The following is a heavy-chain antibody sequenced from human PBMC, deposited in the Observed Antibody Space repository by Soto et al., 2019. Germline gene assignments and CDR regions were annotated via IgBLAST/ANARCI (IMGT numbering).Heavy chain of an antibody. CDR2: IYYSGNT. Sequence: SETLSLTCTVSGGSVSSGSYYWSWIRQPPGKGLEWVGYIYYSGNTNYNPSLKSRVTISVDTSKNQFSLKLNSVTAADTAVYYCARIVLYGDYVWFDPWGQGTLVTVSS. D-gene: IGHD4-17*01. CDR1: GGSVSSGSYY. V-gene: IGHV4-61*01. J-gene: IGHJ5*02. CDR3: ARIVLYGDYVWFDP.